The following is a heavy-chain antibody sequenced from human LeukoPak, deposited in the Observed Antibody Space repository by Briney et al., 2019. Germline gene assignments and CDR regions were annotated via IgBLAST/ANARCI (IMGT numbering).Heavy chain of an antibody. CDR2: ISAYNGNT. CDR1: GYTFTSYG. V-gene: IGHV1-18*01. J-gene: IGHJ4*02. D-gene: IGHD6-13*01. CDR3: ARAIRGSRSGPFDY. Sequence: ASVKVSCKASGYTFTSYGISWVRQAPGQGLEWMGWISAYNGNTNYAQKLQGRVTITADKSTSTAYMELSSLRSEDTAVYYCARAIRGSRSGPFDYWGQGTLVTVSS.